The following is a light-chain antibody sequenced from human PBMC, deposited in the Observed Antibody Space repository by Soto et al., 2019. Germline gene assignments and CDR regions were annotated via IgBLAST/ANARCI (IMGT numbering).Light chain of an antibody. CDR2: GNS. V-gene: IGLV1-40*01. CDR1: SSNIGAGYD. J-gene: IGLJ2*01. Sequence: QPVLTQPPSVSGAPGQRVTISCTGSSSNIGAGYDVHWYQQLPGTAPKLLIYGNSNRPSGVPDRFSGSKSGTSASLAITGLQAEDDADYYCQSYDSSLSAVVFGGGTKVTVL. CDR3: QSYDSSLSAVV.